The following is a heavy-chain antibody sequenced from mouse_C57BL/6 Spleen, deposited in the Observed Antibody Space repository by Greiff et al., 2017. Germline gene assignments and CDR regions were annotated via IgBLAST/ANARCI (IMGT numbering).Heavy chain of an antibody. CDR3: ARVLVRGMDY. CDR2: ISDGGSYT. D-gene: IGHD6-2*01. Sequence: EVMLVESGGGLVKPGGSLKLSCAASGFTFSSYAMSWVRQTPEKRLEWVATISDGGSYTYYPENVKGRFTISRDNAKNNLYLQMSHLKSEDTAMYYCARVLVRGMDYWGQGTSVTVSS. CDR1: GFTFSSYA. V-gene: IGHV5-4*03. J-gene: IGHJ4*01.